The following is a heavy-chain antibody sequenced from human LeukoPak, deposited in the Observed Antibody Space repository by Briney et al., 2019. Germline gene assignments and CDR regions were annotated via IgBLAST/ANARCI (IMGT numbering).Heavy chain of an antibody. J-gene: IGHJ6*02. CDR3: ARAVVAAESVYYGMDV. D-gene: IGHD2-15*01. CDR2: ISYDGSNK. CDR1: GFTFSSYA. V-gene: IGHV3-30*04. Sequence: GGSLRLSCAASGFTFSSYAMHWVRQAPGKGLEWVAVISYDGSNKYYADSVEGRFTISRDNSKNTLYLQMNSLRAEDTAVYYCARAVVAAESVYYGMDVWGQGTTVTVSS.